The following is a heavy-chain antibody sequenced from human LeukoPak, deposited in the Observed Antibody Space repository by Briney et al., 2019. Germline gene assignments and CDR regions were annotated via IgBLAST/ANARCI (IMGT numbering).Heavy chain of an antibody. CDR1: GFTFSNYP. J-gene: IGHJ4*02. Sequence: GGSLRLSCSVSGFTFSNYPMHWVRQTPGKELEYVSAISSNGGGTYYADSVKGRFIISRDNSKNTLYLQMSSLRAEDTAVYFCVKSIAVTGHFEYWGQGTLVTVSS. CDR3: VKSIAVTGHFEY. D-gene: IGHD6-19*01. CDR2: ISSNGGGT. V-gene: IGHV3-64D*09.